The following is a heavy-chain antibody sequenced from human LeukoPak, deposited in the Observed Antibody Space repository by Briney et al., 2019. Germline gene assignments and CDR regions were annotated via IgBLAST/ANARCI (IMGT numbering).Heavy chain of an antibody. J-gene: IGHJ3*02. CDR3: ARAPMVLRAFDI. Sequence: PGGSLRLSCAASGFTFSSYGMHWVRQAPGKGLEWVAFIRYDGSNKYYADSVKGRFTISRDNSKNTLYLQMNSLRAEDTAVYYCARAPMVLRAFDIWGQGTMVTVSS. V-gene: IGHV3-30*02. D-gene: IGHD3-10*01. CDR2: IRYDGSNK. CDR1: GFTFSSYG.